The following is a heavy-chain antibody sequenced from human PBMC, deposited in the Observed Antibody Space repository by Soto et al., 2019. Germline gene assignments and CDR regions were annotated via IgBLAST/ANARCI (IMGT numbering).Heavy chain of an antibody. CDR3: AKDPLTRGWFDP. J-gene: IGHJ5*02. CDR1: GFTFSGNA. V-gene: IGHV3-23*01. CDR2: ISAGGTT. Sequence: EVQLLESGGGLAQPGESLRLSCVASGFTFSGNAMTWVCQAPGKGLHWVSGISAGGTTYYADSAKGRFTISRDNSKNTLYLPMHSLRADDTAVYYCAKDPLTRGWFDPWGQGTLVTVSS.